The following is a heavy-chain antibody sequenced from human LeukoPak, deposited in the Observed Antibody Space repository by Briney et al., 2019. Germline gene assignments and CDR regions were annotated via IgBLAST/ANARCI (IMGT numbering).Heavy chain of an antibody. CDR1: GDSVSSTSAA. Sequence: SQTLSLTCAISGDSVSSTSAAWNWVRQSPSIGLELLGRTYYRSKWNVDYAVSVKSRIIISPDTSKNQFTLQLNYATPEDTAVYYCARANGVPAPAMDYWGQGIQVTVSS. V-gene: IGHV6-1*01. CDR2: TYYRSKWNV. CDR3: ARANGVPAPAMDY. D-gene: IGHD2-8*01. J-gene: IGHJ4*02.